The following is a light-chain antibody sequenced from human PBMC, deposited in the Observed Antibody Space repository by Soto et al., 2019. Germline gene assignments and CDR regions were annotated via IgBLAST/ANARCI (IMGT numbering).Light chain of an antibody. J-gene: IGLJ1*01. CDR1: SSDVGGYNY. V-gene: IGLV2-14*01. CDR3: SSYTSSNTYV. CDR2: DVT. Sequence: QSALTQPASVSGSPGQSICISCTGTSSDVGGYNYVSWYQQHPGKAPRLMIFDVTNRPSGVSDRFSGSKSGNTASLTISGLRAEDAADYYCSSYTSSNTYVFGTGTKVTVL.